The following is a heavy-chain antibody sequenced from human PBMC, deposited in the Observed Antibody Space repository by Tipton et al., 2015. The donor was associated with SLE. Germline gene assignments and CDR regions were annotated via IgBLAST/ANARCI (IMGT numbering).Heavy chain of an antibody. CDR3: ARAPSFMVRRFTVYHFDS. CDR2: IYSSGST. D-gene: IGHD3-10*01. V-gene: IGHV4-4*08. Sequence: TLSLTCTVSGDSISNYYWSWIRQPPGKGLEWIGHIYSSGSTNYNPSLKSRVILSADTSKSRFSLKVTSVTAADTAVYYCARAPSFMVRRFTVYHFDSWGQGTRVTVSS. J-gene: IGHJ4*02. CDR1: GDSISNYY.